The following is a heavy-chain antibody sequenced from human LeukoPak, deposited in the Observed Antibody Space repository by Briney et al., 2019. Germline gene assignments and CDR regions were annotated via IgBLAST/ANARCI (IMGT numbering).Heavy chain of an antibody. CDR2: ISNSSTTI. CDR3: AREAVSYYYGMDV. CDR1: GFTFSSYT. V-gene: IGHV3-48*01. D-gene: IGHD6-19*01. Sequence: PGGSLRLSCAGSGFTFSSYTMHWVRQAPGKGLEWVSYISNSSTTIYYADSVKGRFTISRDNAKNSLHLQMNSLRAEDRAVYYCAREAVSYYYGMDVWGQGTTVTVSS. J-gene: IGHJ6*02.